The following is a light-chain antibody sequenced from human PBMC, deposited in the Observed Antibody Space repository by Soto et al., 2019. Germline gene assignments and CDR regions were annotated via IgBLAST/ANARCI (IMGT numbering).Light chain of an antibody. J-gene: IGKJ1*01. CDR2: ATS. CDR1: QSVDSTY. CDR3: QQYGGSPRT. V-gene: IGKV3-20*01. Sequence: EIVLTQSPGTLSLSPGERATLSCRASQSVDSTYLAWYQQKPDQSPRLLIYATSTRAAGIPDRFSGSGSGTDFTLTISRLEPEDFAVYYCQQYGGSPRTFGQGIKVDIK.